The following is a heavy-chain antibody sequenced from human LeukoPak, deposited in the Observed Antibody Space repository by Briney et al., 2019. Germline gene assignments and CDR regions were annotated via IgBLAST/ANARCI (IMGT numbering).Heavy chain of an antibody. J-gene: IGHJ4*02. D-gene: IGHD2-15*01. CDR1: GFPFGSYP. CDR2: IGTTDDT. CDR3: AKSRIVDHRGYFDY. Sequence: GDSLRLSCVASGFPFGSYPMTWVRQSPVKGLEWVSTIGTTDDTYYADSVKGRFTISRDNYKDTLCLQMHSLGAEDTAIYYCAKSRIVDHRGYFDYWGQGTLVTVSS. V-gene: IGHV3-23*01.